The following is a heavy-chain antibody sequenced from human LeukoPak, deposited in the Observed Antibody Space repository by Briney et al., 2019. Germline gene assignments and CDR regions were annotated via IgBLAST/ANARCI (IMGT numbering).Heavy chain of an antibody. CDR3: ARESECYYYMDV. CDR1: VGTFSRYA. Sequence: SVKVSCKASVGTFSRYAISWVRQAPGQGLEWMGGIIPIFGTANYAQKFQGRVTITADKSTSTAYMELSSLRSEDTAVYYCARESECYYYMDVWGKGTTVTVSS. D-gene: IGHD3-3*01. J-gene: IGHJ6*03. CDR2: IIPIFGTA. V-gene: IGHV1-69*06.